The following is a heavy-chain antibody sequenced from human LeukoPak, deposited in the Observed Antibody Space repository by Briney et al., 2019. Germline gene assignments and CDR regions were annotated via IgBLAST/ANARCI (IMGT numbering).Heavy chain of an antibody. CDR2: INHSGST. V-gene: IGHV4-34*01. D-gene: IGHD3-10*01. J-gene: IGHJ4*02. CDR3: ARDGYYGSGSHTAYFDY. Sequence: SETLSLTCAVYGGSFSGYYWSWIRQPPGKGLEWIGEINHSGSTNYNPSLKSRVTISVDTSKNQFSLKLSSVTAADTAVYYCARDGYYGSGSHTAYFDYWGQGTLVTVSS. CDR1: GGSFSGYY.